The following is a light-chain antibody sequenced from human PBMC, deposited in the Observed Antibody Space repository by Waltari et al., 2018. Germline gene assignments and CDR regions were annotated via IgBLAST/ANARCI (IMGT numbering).Light chain of an antibody. CDR3: QQYYSAPWT. CDR2: WAS. Sequence: DIVMTQSPDSLAVSLGERATLNCKSSQSVSTHNDYLAWYQQKPGQGPSLLLYWASTRGAGVPDRFSGSGSGTDVTLTISSLQAKDVAVYYCQQYYSAPWTFGQGTKVEIK. J-gene: IGKJ1*01. V-gene: IGKV4-1*01. CDR1: QSVSTHNDY.